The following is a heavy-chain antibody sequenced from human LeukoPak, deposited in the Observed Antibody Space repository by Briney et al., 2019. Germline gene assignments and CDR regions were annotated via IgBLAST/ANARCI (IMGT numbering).Heavy chain of an antibody. D-gene: IGHD3-10*01. CDR2: ISYDGSNK. Sequence: PGGSLRLSCAASGFTFSSYGMHWVRQAPGKGLEWVAVISYDGSNKYYADSVKGRFTISRDNSKNTLYLQMNSLRAEDTAVYYCAKDYYGSGSLPDYWGQGTLVTVYS. V-gene: IGHV3-30*18. J-gene: IGHJ4*02. CDR1: GFTFSSYG. CDR3: AKDYYGSGSLPDY.